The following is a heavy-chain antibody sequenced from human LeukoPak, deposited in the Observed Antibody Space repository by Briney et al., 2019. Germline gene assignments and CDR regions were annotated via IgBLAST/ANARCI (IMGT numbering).Heavy chain of an antibody. V-gene: IGHV4-34*01. CDR2: IYYSGST. CDR1: GGSFSGYY. J-gene: IGHJ4*02. D-gene: IGHD3-22*01. CDR3: ARHLLHFYDSSGYYS. Sequence: SETLSLTCAVYGGSFSGYYWSWIRQPPGKGLEWIGSIYYSGSTYYNPSLKSRVTISVDTSKNQFSLKLSSVTAADTAVYYCARHLLHFYDSSGYYSWGQGTLVTVSS.